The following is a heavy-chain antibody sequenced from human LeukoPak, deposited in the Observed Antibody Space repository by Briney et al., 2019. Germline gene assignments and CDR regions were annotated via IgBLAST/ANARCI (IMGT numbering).Heavy chain of an antibody. CDR2: ISPYNGNT. J-gene: IGHJ4*02. D-gene: IGHD5-18*01. V-gene: IGHV1-18*01. CDR1: GDSFSTFG. Sequence: ASVKVSCKASGDSFSTFGVGWVRQAPGQGLEWLGWISPYNGNTNYAHNFQGRVTMTTDTSTSVVYMEMRSLTSDDTAVYYCARGKKVTAFDHWGLGTLVTVSS. CDR3: ARGKKVTAFDH.